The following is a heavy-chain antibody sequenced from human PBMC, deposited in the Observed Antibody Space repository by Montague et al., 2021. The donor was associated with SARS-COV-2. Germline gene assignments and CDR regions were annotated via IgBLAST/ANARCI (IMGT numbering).Heavy chain of an antibody. Sequence: SETLSLTCAVYGGSFSGYYWSWIRQPPGKGLEWIGEINHSGSTNXNPSLKSRVTISVDTSKNQFSLKLSSVTAADTAVYYCARVRCSSSWYGWKGMDVWGQGTTVTVSS. D-gene: IGHD6-13*01. CDR2: INHSGST. CDR1: GGSFSGYY. CDR3: ARVRCSSSWYGWKGMDV. V-gene: IGHV4-34*01. J-gene: IGHJ6*02.